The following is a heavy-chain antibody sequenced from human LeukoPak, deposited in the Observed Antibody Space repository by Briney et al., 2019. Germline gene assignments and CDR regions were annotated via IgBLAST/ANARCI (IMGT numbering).Heavy chain of an antibody. Sequence: SETLSLTCTVSGGSISSSSYYWGWIRQPPGKGLEWIGSIYYSGSTYYNPSLKSRVTISVDTSKNQFSLKLSSVTAADTAVYYCARSRSYYDSSGYYYVFDYWGQGTLVTVSS. D-gene: IGHD3-22*01. V-gene: IGHV4-39*07. J-gene: IGHJ4*02. CDR3: ARSRSYYDSSGYYYVFDY. CDR1: GGSISSSSYY. CDR2: IYYSGST.